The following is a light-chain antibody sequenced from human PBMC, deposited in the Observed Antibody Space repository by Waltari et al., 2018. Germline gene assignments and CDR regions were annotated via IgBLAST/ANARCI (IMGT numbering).Light chain of an antibody. CDR1: SSAVGGSNF. V-gene: IGLV2-14*01. J-gene: IGLJ2*01. Sequence: QSALTQPASVSGSPGQSLTISCTGTSSAVGGSNFVSWYQQHPAKAPKLMIYEVTNRPSGVSYRFSGSKSGNTASLTISGLQVEDEADYYCTSYTSTSTLVFGGGTKLTVL. CDR2: EVT. CDR3: TSYTSTSTLV.